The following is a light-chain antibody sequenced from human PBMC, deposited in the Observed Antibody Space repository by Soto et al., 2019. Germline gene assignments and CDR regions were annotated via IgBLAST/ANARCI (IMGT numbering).Light chain of an antibody. CDR3: CSYAGSSVWV. V-gene: IGLV2-11*01. J-gene: IGLJ3*02. Sequence: QSVLTQPRSVSGSPGQSVIISCTGTSSDVGGYKYVSWYQQHPGKAPKLVIYDVSERPAGVPDRFSGSKSGNTASLTISGLPAEDEADYHCCSYAGSSVWVFGGGTKLTVL. CDR2: DVS. CDR1: SSDVGGYKY.